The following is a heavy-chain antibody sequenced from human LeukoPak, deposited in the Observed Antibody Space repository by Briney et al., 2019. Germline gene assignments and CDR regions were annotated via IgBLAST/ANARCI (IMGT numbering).Heavy chain of an antibody. CDR3: AREDTGVAFDI. D-gene: IGHD2-8*01. CDR2: ISGSGIK. Sequence: PGGSLILSCAASRFTFSSYEMNWVRQAPGKGLEWVSYISGSGIKHYADSVKGRFTISRDNAKNSLYLQMNSLRVEDTAVYYCAREDTGVAFDIWGQGTTVTV. V-gene: IGHV3-48*03. CDR1: RFTFSSYE. J-gene: IGHJ3*02.